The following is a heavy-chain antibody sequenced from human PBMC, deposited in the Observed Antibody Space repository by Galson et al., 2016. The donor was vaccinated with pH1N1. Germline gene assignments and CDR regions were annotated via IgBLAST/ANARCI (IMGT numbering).Heavy chain of an antibody. J-gene: IGHJ4*02. Sequence: PALVKPTQTLTLTCTFSGFSLSTSGMCVSWIRQPPGKALEWLALIDWDDDKYYSTSLKTRLTISKDTSKNQVVLTMTNMDPVDTATYYCARFNYGDYVNFFGYWGQVTLVTVSS. CDR1: GFSLSTSGMC. D-gene: IGHD4-17*01. CDR2: IDWDDDK. CDR3: ARFNYGDYVNFFGY. V-gene: IGHV2-70*01.